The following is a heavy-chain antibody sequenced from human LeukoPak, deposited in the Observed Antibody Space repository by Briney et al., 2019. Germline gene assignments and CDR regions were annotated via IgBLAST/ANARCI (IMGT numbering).Heavy chain of an antibody. CDR1: GGTFSRYA. CDR3: ARVRRYSGSYYGAFDI. J-gene: IGHJ3*02. Sequence: GASVKVSCKASGGTFSRYAISWVRQAPGQGLEWMGGIIPIFGTANYAQKSQGRVTITTYESTSTAYMELSRQRSEDTAVYYCARVRRYSGSYYGAFDIWGQGTMVTVSS. V-gene: IGHV1-69*05. D-gene: IGHD1-26*01. CDR2: IIPIFGTA.